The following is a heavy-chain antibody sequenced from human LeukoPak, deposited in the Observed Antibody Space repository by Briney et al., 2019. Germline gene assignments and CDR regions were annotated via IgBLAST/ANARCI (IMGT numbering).Heavy chain of an antibody. CDR3: AVAAAGTAEVYYYYYCTDV. CDR1: GFTFSSYA. D-gene: IGHD6-13*01. CDR2: ISGSGGST. J-gene: IGHJ6*03. V-gene: IGHV3-23*01. Sequence: PGGSLRLSCAASGFTFSSYAMSWVRQAPGKGLEWVSAISGSGGSTYYADSVKGRFTISRDNSKNTLYLQMNSLRAEDTAVYYCAVAAAGTAEVYYYYYCTDVWGKGTTVTVSS.